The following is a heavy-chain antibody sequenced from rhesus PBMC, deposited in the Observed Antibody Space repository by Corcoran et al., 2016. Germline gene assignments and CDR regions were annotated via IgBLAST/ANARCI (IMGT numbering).Heavy chain of an antibody. V-gene: IGHV3-54*02. CDR1: GFTFSSYG. J-gene: IGHJ6*01. Sequence: EVQLVESGGGLVQPGGSLRLSCAASGFTFSSYGTHWVRQAPGTGLGWVAVISYDGSKKYYADCVKDRFTISRDNSKNMRYLQMNSLKLEDTAVYYCARDRCSGYSSRGLDSWGQGVVVTVSS. D-gene: IGHD5-24*01. CDR3: ARDRCSGYSSRGLDS. CDR2: ISYDGSKK.